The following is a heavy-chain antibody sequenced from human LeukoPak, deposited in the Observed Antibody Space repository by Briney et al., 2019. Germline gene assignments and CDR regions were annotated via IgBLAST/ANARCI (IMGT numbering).Heavy chain of an antibody. D-gene: IGHD6-6*01. Sequence: GGSLRLSCSALGLTLSDHYMDWVRQAPGKGLEWVGRIRNKANSYTTEYAASVKGRFTISRDDSKNSLFLQMNSLKTEDTAVYYCATNVDSSADWGQGTLVTVSS. CDR1: GLTLSDHY. V-gene: IGHV3-72*01. CDR2: IRNKANSYTT. CDR3: ATNVDSSAD. J-gene: IGHJ4*02.